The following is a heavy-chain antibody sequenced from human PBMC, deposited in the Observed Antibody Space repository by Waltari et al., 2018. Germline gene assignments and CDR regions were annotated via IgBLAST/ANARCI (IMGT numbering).Heavy chain of an antibody. Sequence: EEQLVESGGGLVPPGESLRLSCVASGFTFSDHWMAWVRQAPGKELEWVAKIRKDGSEDMYVDSVKGRFSISKDNAKNSVFLQMNNLRAEDTAVYYCARDHWYSLDLWGQGTRVTVSP. CDR1: GFTFSDHW. D-gene: IGHD2-21*02. V-gene: IGHV3-7*01. J-gene: IGHJ4*02. CDR3: ARDHWYSLDL. CDR2: IRKDGSED.